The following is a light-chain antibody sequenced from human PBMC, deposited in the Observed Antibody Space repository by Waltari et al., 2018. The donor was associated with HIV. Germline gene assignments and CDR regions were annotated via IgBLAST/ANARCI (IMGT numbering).Light chain of an antibody. V-gene: IGKV4-1*01. J-gene: IGKJ4*01. Sequence: DIVMTQSPDSLAVSLGERATINCKSSQSILYSSNNRNYLAWYQQKPGQRPKLLIYWASTRGSGVPDRFTCNGSGTDFTLTISSLQAEDVAVYYCQQYDSTPLTFGGGTKVEIK. CDR2: WAS. CDR3: QQYDSTPLT. CDR1: QSILYSSNNRNY.